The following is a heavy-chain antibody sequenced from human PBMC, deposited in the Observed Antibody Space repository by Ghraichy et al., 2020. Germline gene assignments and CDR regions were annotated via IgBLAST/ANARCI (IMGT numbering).Heavy chain of an antibody. D-gene: IGHD2-21*01. Sequence: GGSLRLSCAASGFTFSHAWMTWVRQAPGRGLEWVGRIKSKADGGTTDYAAPVKGRFTISRDDSKNTLYVQMKSLKTEDTAVYYCATESDGGADLWGRSTLVTVSS. CDR1: GFTFSHAW. J-gene: IGHJ2*01. V-gene: IGHV3-15*01. CDR2: IKSKADGGTT. CDR3: ATESDGGADL.